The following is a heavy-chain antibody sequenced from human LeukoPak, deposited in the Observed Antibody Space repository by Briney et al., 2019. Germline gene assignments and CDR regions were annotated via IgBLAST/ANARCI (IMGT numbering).Heavy chain of an antibody. CDR3: ARDRYSSGWYRPDYFDY. D-gene: IGHD6-19*01. CDR1: GGSISCGDYY. V-gene: IGHV4-30-4*08. Sequence: TLSLTCTVSGGSISCGDYYWSWIGQPPGKGLVRIGHIYYSSSTYYNPSLKSRVTISVDTSKNQFSLKLSSVTAADTAVYYCARDRYSSGWYRPDYFDYWGQGTLVTVSS. CDR2: IYYSSST. J-gene: IGHJ4*02.